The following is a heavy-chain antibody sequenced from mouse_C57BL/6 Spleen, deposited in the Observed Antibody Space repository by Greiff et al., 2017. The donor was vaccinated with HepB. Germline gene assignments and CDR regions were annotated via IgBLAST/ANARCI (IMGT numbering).Heavy chain of an antibody. CDR1: GYTFTSYW. CDR2: IDPSDSYT. J-gene: IGHJ1*03. V-gene: IGHV1-69*01. Sequence: VKLQQSGAELVMPGASVKLSCKASGYTFTSYWMHWVKQRPGQGLEWIGEIDPSDSYTNYNQKFKGKSTLTVDKSSSTAYMQLSSLTSEDSAVYYCARFYYGSSYRYFDVWGTGTTVTVSS. D-gene: IGHD1-1*01. CDR3: ARFYYGSSYRYFDV.